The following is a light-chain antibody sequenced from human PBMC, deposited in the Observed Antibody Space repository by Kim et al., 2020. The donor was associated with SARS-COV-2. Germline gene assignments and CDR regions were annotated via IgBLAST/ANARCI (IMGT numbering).Light chain of an antibody. CDR1: SSNIGAGYD. CDR2: ANS. J-gene: IGLJ3*02. V-gene: IGLV1-40*01. CDR3: QSYDSSHWV. Sequence: QSVLTQPPSVSGAPGQRVSISCTGSSSNIGAGYDVHWYQQLPGTAPKLLIYANSNRPSGVPDRFSGSKSGTSASLAITGLQAEDEADYYCQSYDSSHWVFGGGTKLTVL.